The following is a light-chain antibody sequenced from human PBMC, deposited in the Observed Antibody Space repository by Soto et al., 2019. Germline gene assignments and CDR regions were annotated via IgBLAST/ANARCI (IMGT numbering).Light chain of an antibody. CDR1: SSDVGGYNY. J-gene: IGLJ1*01. V-gene: IGLV2-14*01. CDR3: SSFTRSNTFV. Sequence: SVLTQPASVSGSPGQSITISCTGTSSDVGGYNYVSWYQQHPGKAPKLMVYEVSNRPSGVSNRFSGSKSGNTASLTISGLQAEDEADYYCSSFTRSNTFVFGAGTKLTVL. CDR2: EVS.